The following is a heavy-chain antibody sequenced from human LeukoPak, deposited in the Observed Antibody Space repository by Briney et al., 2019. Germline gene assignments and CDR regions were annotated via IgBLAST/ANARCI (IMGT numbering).Heavy chain of an antibody. CDR2: ISSSSSYI. J-gene: IGHJ4*02. CDR1: GFTFSSYS. D-gene: IGHD3-10*01. CDR3: ATDYYGSGRTN. Sequence: GGSLRLSCAASGFTFSSYSMNWVRQAPGKGLEWVSSISSSSSYIYYADSVKGRFTISRDNSKNTLYLQMNSLRAEDTAVYYCATDYYGSGRTNWGQGTLVTVSS. V-gene: IGHV3-21*04.